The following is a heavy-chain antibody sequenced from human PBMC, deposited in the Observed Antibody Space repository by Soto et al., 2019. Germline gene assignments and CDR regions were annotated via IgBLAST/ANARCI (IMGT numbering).Heavy chain of an antibody. V-gene: IGHV1-69*06. Sequence: QVQLVQSGAEVTKPGSSVKVSCKASGGIFSSYAISWVRQAPGQGLEWMGGIIPIFGTANYAQKFQGRVTIIADKSTSTAYMELSSLRSEDTAVYYCARVVDGYAYWGQGTLVTVSS. CDR1: GGIFSSYA. J-gene: IGHJ4*02. CDR3: ARVVDGYAY. CDR2: IIPIFGTA. D-gene: IGHD5-12*01.